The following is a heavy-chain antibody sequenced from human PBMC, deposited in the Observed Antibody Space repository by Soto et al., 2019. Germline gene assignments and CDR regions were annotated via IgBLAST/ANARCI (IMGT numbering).Heavy chain of an antibody. J-gene: IGHJ5*02. CDR3: AHIPNYYQYDWFDP. Sequence: QITLKESGPTLVKPTQTLTLTCTFSGFSLTTRGVGVGWIRQPPGKALECLALIYWDDDKRYSTSLQSSLSITKDTSKNQVVLTMTNVDPVDTATYYCAHIPNYYQYDWFDPWGQGTLVSVSS. CDR1: GFSLTTRGVG. D-gene: IGHD3-16*01. V-gene: IGHV2-5*02. CDR2: IYWDDDK.